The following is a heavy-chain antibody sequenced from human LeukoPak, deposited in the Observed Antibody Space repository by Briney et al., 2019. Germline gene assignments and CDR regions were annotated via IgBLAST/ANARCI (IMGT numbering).Heavy chain of an antibody. V-gene: IGHV5-51*01. J-gene: IGHJ4*02. CDR2: IYPGDSYI. CDR3: ARPKDGYNI. Sequence: PGESLKISCKGSGYNFSSFWIGWRRQMPGKGLECIGLIYPGDSYITYSPSFRGQVTISADKSISTAYLQWSSLKASDTAMYYCARPKDGYNIWGQGTLVTVSS. CDR1: GYNFSSFW. D-gene: IGHD5-24*01.